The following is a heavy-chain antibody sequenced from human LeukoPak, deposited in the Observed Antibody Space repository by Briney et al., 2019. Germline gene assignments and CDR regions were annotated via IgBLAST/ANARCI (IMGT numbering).Heavy chain of an antibody. CDR3: ANPGGVSDPSGDYFDY. J-gene: IGHJ4*02. D-gene: IGHD2-8*02. CDR1: GFTFSSYG. V-gene: IGHV3-30*02. CDR2: IRYDGSNK. Sequence: PGGSLRLSCAASGFTFSSYGMHWVRQAPGKGLEGVAFIRYDGSNKYYADSVKGRFTISRDNSKNTLYLQMNSLRAEDTAVYYCANPGGVSDPSGDYFDYWGQGTLVTVSS.